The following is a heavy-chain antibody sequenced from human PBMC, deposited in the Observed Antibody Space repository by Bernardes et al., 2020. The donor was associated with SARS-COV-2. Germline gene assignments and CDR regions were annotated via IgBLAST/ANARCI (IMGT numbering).Heavy chain of an antibody. CDR1: GGSFSGYY. D-gene: IGHD2-15*01. V-gene: IGHV4-34*01. CDR3: ARGPIYCSGGSCYSGNYYYYMDV. J-gene: IGHJ6*03. Sequence: SETLSLTCAVYGGSFSGYYWSWIRQPPGKGLEWIGEINHSGSTNYNPSLKSRVTISVDTSKNQFSLKLSSVTAADTAVYYCARGPIYCSGGSCYSGNYYYYMDVWGKGTTVTVSS. CDR2: INHSGST.